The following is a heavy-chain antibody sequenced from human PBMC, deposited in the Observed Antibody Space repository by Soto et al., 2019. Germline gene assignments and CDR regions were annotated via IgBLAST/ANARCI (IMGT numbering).Heavy chain of an antibody. D-gene: IGHD3-10*01. V-gene: IGHV1-18*01. J-gene: IGHJ5*02. CDR1: GYTFTSYG. CDR2: ISAYNGNT. CDR3: ATVYGSGSYYTPLEVLAWFDP. Sequence: ASVKVSCKASGYTFTSYGISWVRQAPGQGLEWMGWISAYNGNTNYAQKLQGRVTMTTDTSTSTAYMELSSLRSDDTPVYYSATVYGSGSYYTPLEVLAWFDPWGQGTLVTVSS.